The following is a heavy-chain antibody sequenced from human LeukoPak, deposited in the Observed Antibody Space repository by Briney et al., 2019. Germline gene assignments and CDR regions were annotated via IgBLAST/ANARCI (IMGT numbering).Heavy chain of an antibody. CDR3: ARLELGYCSSTSCPNPSFDY. J-gene: IGHJ4*02. V-gene: IGHV3-23*01. D-gene: IGHD2-2*01. CDR1: GFTFSGYA. Sequence: GGSLRLSCSASGFTFSGYAMSWVRQAPGKGLEWVSGIRASGDTTYYADSVKGRFTISRDNSKNTLYLLMSSLRAGDTAVYYCARLELGYCSSTSCPNPSFDYWGQGTLVTVSS. CDR2: IRASGDTT.